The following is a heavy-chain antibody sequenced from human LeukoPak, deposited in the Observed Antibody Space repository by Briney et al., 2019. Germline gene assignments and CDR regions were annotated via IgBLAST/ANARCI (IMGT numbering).Heavy chain of an antibody. V-gene: IGHV3-74*01. Sequence: PGGSLRLSCAASGFTFSGYWMHWVRQAPGKGLEWVSRINIDGATTNYADSVKGRFTISRDNAKNTLHLQMNSLRADDTAVYYCVRGAVGTGVWFDPWGQGTWSPSPQ. CDR3: VRGAVGTGVWFDP. CDR2: INIDGATT. CDR1: GFTFSGYW. D-gene: IGHD1-26*01. J-gene: IGHJ5*02.